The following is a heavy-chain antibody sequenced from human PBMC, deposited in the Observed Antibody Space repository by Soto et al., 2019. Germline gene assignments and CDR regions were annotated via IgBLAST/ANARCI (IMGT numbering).Heavy chain of an antibody. CDR1: GFTFSDYY. Sequence: GGSLRLSCAASGFTFSDYYMSWIRQAPGKGLEWVSFISNSASTIYYADSVKGRFTISRDNAKNSLSLQMNGLRAEDSAMYYCATARSSLQLSFMDVWGQGTTVPVS. CDR3: ATARSSLQLSFMDV. CDR2: ISNSASTI. D-gene: IGHD2-2*01. V-gene: IGHV3-11*01. J-gene: IGHJ6*02.